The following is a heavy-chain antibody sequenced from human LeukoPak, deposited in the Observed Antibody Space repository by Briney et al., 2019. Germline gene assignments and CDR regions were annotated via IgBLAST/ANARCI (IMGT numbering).Heavy chain of an antibody. CDR3: ARRPPALGAFDI. Sequence: PSETLSLTCTVSGGSISSSRHYWGWIRQPPGRGLEWIGGIYYSGSTYYNPSLKSRVTLSVDTSKNQFSLRLSSVTAADTAVYYCARRPPALGAFDIWGQGTMVSVSS. CDR1: GGSISSSRHY. V-gene: IGHV4-39*01. CDR2: IYYSGST. J-gene: IGHJ3*02.